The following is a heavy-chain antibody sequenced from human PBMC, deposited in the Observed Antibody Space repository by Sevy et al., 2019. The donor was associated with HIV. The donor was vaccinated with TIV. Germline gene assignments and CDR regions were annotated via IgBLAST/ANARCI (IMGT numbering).Heavy chain of an antibody. CDR1: GFTFSRYW. D-gene: IGHD2-2*01. V-gene: IGHV3-7*03. Sequence: GGSLRLSCAASGFTFSRYWMSWVRQAPGKGPEWVANIKVDGSEKYYVNSVKGRFTISRDNAKNSLYLQMNSLRAEDTAVYYCARDCNSNTCLWGLDVWGQGTTVTVSS. J-gene: IGHJ6*02. CDR2: IKVDGSEK. CDR3: ARDCNSNTCLWGLDV.